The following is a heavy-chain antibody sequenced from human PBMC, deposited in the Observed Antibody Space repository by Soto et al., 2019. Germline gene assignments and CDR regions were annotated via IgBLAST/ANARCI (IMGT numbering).Heavy chain of an antibody. D-gene: IGHD5-12*01. CDR3: ARVKALWDKRGYSGYAGYQMGSGMVV. CDR2: IIPIFGTA. Sequence: QVQLVQSGAEVKKPGSSVKVSCKASGGTFSSYAISWVRQAPGQGLEWMGGIIPIFGTANYAQKFQGRVTITADESTSTAYRELSSLRSEDTAVYYCARVKALWDKRGYSGYAGYQMGSGMVVFGQGTTVTVSS. CDR1: GGTFSSYA. V-gene: IGHV1-69*01. J-gene: IGHJ6*02.